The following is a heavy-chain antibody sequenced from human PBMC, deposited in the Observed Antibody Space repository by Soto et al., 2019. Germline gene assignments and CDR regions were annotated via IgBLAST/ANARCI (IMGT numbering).Heavy chain of an antibody. D-gene: IGHD3-22*01. Sequence: QVQLVESGGGVVQPGRSLRLSCAASGFTFSSYGMHWVRQAPGKGLEWVAVISYDGSNKYYADSVKGRFTISRDNSKNTLYLQMNRLRAEDTAVYYCAKGVVPIQGYWGQGTLVTVSS. J-gene: IGHJ4*02. CDR2: ISYDGSNK. CDR1: GFTFSSYG. CDR3: AKGVVPIQGY. V-gene: IGHV3-30*18.